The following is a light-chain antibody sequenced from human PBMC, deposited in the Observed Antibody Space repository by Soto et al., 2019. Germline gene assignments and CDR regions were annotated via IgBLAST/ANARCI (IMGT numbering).Light chain of an antibody. Sequence: NFMLTQPHSVSESPGKTVTISCTRSSGSIASNYVQWYQQRPGSSPTTVIYEDNQRPSGVPDRFSGSIDSSSNSASLTISGLKTEDEADYYCQSYDSSGPRVFGGGTKLTVL. CDR3: QSYDSSGPRV. V-gene: IGLV6-57*01. CDR2: EDN. J-gene: IGLJ3*02. CDR1: SGSIASNY.